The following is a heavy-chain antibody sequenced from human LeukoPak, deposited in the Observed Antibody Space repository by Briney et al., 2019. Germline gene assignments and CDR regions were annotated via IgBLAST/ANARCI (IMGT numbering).Heavy chain of an antibody. V-gene: IGHV1-2*02. D-gene: IGHD1-20*01. CDR1: GYAFTAYY. CDR2: INPTSGGT. J-gene: IGHJ4*02. CDR3: TRHMNNWAYYFDY. Sequence: GASVKVSCKASGYAFTAYYMHWVRQAPGQGLEWMGWINPTSGGTNYAQKFQGRVTMTRDTSITTAYMELSRLRSDDTAVYYCTRHMNNWAYYFDYWGQGTLVTVSS.